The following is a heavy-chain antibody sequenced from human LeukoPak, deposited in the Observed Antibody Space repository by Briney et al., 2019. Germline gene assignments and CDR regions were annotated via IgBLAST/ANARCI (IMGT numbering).Heavy chain of an antibody. V-gene: IGHV1-46*01. Sequence: PRASVTVSCKASGYTFTSYNMHWVRQAPGQGLEWMGIINPSGGSTSYAQKFQGRVTMTRDTSTSTVYMELSSLRSEDTAVYYCARAGLGGYSYGEFDYWGQGTLVTVSS. D-gene: IGHD5-18*01. CDR1: GYTFTSYN. CDR3: ARAGLGGYSYGEFDY. CDR2: INPSGGST. J-gene: IGHJ4*02.